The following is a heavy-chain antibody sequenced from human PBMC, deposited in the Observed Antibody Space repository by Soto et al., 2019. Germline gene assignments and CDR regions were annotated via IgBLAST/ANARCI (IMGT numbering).Heavy chain of an antibody. CDR1: GVTVSNSW. V-gene: IGHV3-15*01. CDR3: TATRGYYDSSGYFL. CDR2: IKSKTDGGTT. D-gene: IGHD3-22*01. J-gene: IGHJ4*02. Sequence: GGSLRLVSAASGVTVSNSWMSWVRKAPGKGLEWVGRIKSKTDGGTTDYAAPVKGRFTISRDDSKNTLYLQMNSLKTEDTAVYYCTATRGYYDSSGYFLWGQGTLVTVSS.